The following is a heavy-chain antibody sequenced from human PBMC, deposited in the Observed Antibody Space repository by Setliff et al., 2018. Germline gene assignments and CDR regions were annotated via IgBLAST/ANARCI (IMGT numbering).Heavy chain of an antibody. CDR1: GGTFSDYY. D-gene: IGHD6-6*01. Sequence: SETLSLTCAASGGTFSDYYWTWIRQPPGKGLEWIGEIKHTGTTGSTKYNPSLKSRVTMSIDTSKNQFSLMVTSVTAADTAVYYCARGRNVASRLLDSWGQGTLVTVSS. V-gene: IGHV4-34*01. J-gene: IGHJ4*02. CDR3: ARGRNVASRLLDS. CDR2: IKHTGTTGST.